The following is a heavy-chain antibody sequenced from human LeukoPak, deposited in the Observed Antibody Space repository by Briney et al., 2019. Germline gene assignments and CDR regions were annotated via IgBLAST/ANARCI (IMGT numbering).Heavy chain of an antibody. CDR2: ISYDGSNK. CDR3: ARDVSVYSSSLWVYYYYGMDV. CDR1: GFIFSSYA. V-gene: IGHV3-30-3*01. Sequence: GGSLRLSCAASGFIFSSYAMHWVRQAPGKGLEWVAVISYDGSNKYYADSVKGRFTISRDNSKNTLYLQMNSLRAEDTAVYYCARDVSVYSSSLWVYYYYGMDVWGQGTTVTVSS. J-gene: IGHJ6*02. D-gene: IGHD6-13*01.